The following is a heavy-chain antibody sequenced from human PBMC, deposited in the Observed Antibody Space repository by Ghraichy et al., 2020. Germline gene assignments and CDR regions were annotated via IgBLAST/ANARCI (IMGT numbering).Heavy chain of an antibody. J-gene: IGHJ4*02. Sequence: GGSLRLSCAASGFTITTHGVAMTWVRQAPGKGLEWVSGIGLSSGNTFYADSVKGRFTISRDNSKNTLYLQMNSLRAEDTAVYFCAKSSSGWSFPWDYWGQGTLVTVSS. CDR1: GFTITTHGVA. V-gene: IGHV3-23*01. D-gene: IGHD6-19*01. CDR3: AKSSSGWSFPWDY. CDR2: IGLSSGNT.